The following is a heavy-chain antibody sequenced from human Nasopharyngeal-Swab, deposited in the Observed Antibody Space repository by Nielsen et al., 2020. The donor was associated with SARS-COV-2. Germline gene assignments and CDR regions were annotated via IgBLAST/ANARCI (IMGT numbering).Heavy chain of an antibody. Sequence: VRQAPGKGLEWVANIKQDGSEKYYVDSVKGRFTISRDNAKNSLYLQMNSLRAEDTAVYYCARAEIAVADAEYFQHWGQGTLVTVSS. J-gene: IGHJ1*01. CDR3: ARAEIAVADAEYFQH. V-gene: IGHV3-7*01. D-gene: IGHD6-19*01. CDR2: IKQDGSEK.